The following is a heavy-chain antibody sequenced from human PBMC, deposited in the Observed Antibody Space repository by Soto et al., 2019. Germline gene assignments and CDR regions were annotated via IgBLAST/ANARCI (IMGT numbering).Heavy chain of an antibody. CDR3: ARLYRDCSSANCYSFDW. CDR1: GGSIFSGGFH. D-gene: IGHD2-2*01. V-gene: IGHV4-31*03. J-gene: IGHJ4*02. Sequence: KTSETLSLTCSVSGGSIFSGGFHWSWIRQHPGKGLEWIGYIYYSGSTYYSPLFKSRVTISVDTSKKQFSLKLSPVTAADTAVYYCARLYRDCSSANCYSFDWWGQGTLVTVSS. CDR2: IYYSGST.